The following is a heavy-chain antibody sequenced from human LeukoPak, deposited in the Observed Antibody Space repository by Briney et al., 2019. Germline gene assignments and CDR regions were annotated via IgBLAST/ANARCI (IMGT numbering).Heavy chain of an antibody. J-gene: IGHJ5*02. CDR2: IIPIFGTA. Sequence: SVKVSCKASGGTFSSYAISWVRQAPGQRLEWMGRIIPIFGTANYAQKFQGRVTITTDESTSTAYMELSSLRSEDTAVYYCARHNWNYGWFDPWGQGTLVTVSS. CDR1: GGTFSSYA. D-gene: IGHD1-7*01. CDR3: ARHNWNYGWFDP. V-gene: IGHV1-69*05.